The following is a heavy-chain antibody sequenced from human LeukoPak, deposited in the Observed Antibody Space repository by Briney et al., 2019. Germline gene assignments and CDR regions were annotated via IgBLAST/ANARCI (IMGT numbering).Heavy chain of an antibody. J-gene: IGHJ3*02. CDR2: IYYSGST. V-gene: IGHV4-59*01. CDR3: ARGGNAFDI. CDR1: GGSIRSYQ. Sequence: SETLSLTCTVSGGSIRSYQWSWIRQPPGKGLEWIGYIYYSGSTNYNPSLKSRVTISVDTTKNQFSLRLTSMTAADTAVYYCARGGNAFDIWGQGTMVTVSS. D-gene: IGHD1-26*01.